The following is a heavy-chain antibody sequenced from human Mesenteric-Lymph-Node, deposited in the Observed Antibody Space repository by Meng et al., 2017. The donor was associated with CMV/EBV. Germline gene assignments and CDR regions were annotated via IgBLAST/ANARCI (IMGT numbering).Heavy chain of an antibody. CDR2: IIGSGGST. V-gene: IGHV3-23*01. CDR3: AKSKSLGGSSWYHAFDI. Sequence: GESLKISCAASGFTFSSYAMSWVRQAPGKGLEWVSYIIGSGGSTSYADSVKGRFTISRDNSKNTLYLQMNSLRAEDTAVYYCAKSKSLGGSSWYHAFDIWGQGTMVTVSS. J-gene: IGHJ3*02. CDR1: GFTFSSYA. D-gene: IGHD6-13*01.